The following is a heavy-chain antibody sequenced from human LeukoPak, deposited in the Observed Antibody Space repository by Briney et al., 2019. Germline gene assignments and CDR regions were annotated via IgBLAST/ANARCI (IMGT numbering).Heavy chain of an antibody. CDR1: GYTFTNYG. Sequence: ASVKVSCKASGYTFTNYGISWVRQAPGQGLEWMGWVSAYGDDTNYVQKVRGRITMTTDTSKSTAYVELRSLRSDDTAVYYCARDCIGCLGFDYWGQGTLVTVSS. D-gene: IGHD5/OR15-5a*01. J-gene: IGHJ4*02. V-gene: IGHV1-18*01. CDR3: ARDCIGCLGFDY. CDR2: VSAYGDDT.